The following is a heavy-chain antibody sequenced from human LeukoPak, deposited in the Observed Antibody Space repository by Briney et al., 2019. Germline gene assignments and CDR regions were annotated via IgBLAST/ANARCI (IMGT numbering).Heavy chain of an antibody. Sequence: PSETLSLTCAVYGGSFSGYYWSWIRQPPGKGLEWIGEINHSGSTNYNPSLKSRVTISVDTSKNQFSLKLSSVTAADTAVYYCAVAETGWFDPWGQGTLVTVSS. V-gene: IGHV4-34*01. CDR3: AVAETGWFDP. CDR2: INHSGST. D-gene: IGHD2-15*01. J-gene: IGHJ5*02. CDR1: GGSFSGYY.